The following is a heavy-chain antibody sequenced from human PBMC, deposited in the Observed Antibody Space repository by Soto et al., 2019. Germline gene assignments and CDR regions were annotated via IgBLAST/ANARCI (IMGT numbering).Heavy chain of an antibody. CDR3: ARHHGDGYAHVDY. CDR2: IYYRANP. CDR1: GWSINTYY. D-gene: IGHD5-12*01. J-gene: IGHJ4*02. V-gene: IGHV4-59*08. Sequence: QVQLQESGPGLVKPSENLSLTCTVSGWSINTYYWSWIRQPPGKGLEWIGYIYYRANPNYNPSLKSRVPISPDTPKNQFSLNFRATTAADTAVYYCARHHGDGYAHVDYWAQGTLVTVSS.